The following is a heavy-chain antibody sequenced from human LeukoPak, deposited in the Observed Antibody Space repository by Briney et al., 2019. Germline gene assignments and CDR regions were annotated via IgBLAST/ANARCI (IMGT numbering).Heavy chain of an antibody. CDR2: IRSKAYGGTT. J-gene: IGHJ4*02. Sequence: GGSLRLSCTASGFTFGDYAMSWFRQAPGKGLEWVGFIRSKAYGGTTEYAASVKGRFTISRDDSKSIAYLQMNSLKTEDTAVYYCTRYGDLAEIPLYYFDYWGQGTLVTVSS. CDR3: TRYGDLAEIPLYYFDY. D-gene: IGHD4-17*01. V-gene: IGHV3-49*03. CDR1: GFTFGDYA.